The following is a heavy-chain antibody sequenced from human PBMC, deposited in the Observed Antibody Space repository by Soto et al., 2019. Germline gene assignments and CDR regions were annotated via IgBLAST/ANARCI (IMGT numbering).Heavy chain of an antibody. V-gene: IGHV1-18*01. CDR1: GDTFTNFG. J-gene: IGHJ5*02. Sequence: HLVQSGPEVKKPGASITVSCKTSGDTFTNFGLSWVRQAPGQGLEWMGWIATYNTNRNYAQKFQGRLTLTTDTSTSTAYMELKSLGYDDTAVYYCARVLRGVVNWFDPWGKGTLVTVSS. D-gene: IGHD3-10*01. CDR3: ARVLRGVVNWFDP. CDR2: IATYNTNR.